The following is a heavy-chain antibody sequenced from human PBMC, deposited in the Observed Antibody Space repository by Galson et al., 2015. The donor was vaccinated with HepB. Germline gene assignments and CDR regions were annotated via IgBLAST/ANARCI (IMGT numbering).Heavy chain of an antibody. CDR2: IKSKTDGGTT. Sequence: SLRLSCAASGFTFSNAWMSWVRQAPGKGLEWVGRIKSKTDGGTTDYAAPVKGRFTISRDDSKNTLYLQMNSLKTEDTAVYYCTTDPPAVVVAAKYYFDYWGQGTLVTVSS. V-gene: IGHV3-15*01. CDR1: GFTFSNAW. CDR3: TTDPPAVVVAAKYYFDY. D-gene: IGHD2-15*01. J-gene: IGHJ4*02.